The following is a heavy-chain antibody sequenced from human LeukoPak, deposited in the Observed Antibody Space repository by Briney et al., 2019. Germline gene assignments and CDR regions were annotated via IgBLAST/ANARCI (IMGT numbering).Heavy chain of an antibody. CDR1: GGSISSYY. D-gene: IGHD3-22*01. CDR2: IYYSGST. Sequence: SETLSLTCTVSGGSISSYYWSWIRQPPEKGLEWIGYIYYSGSTNYNPSLKSRVTISVDTSKNQFSLKLSSVTAADTAVYYCARSGSSGYYLYFDYWGQGTLVTVSS. CDR3: ARSGSSGYYLYFDY. V-gene: IGHV4-59*01. J-gene: IGHJ4*02.